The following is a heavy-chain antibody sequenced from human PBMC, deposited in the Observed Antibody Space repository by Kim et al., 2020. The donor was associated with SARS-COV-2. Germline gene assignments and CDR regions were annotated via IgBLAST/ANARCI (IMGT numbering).Heavy chain of an antibody. CDR1: GYTFTKHV. CDR3: AVHGGTANIMAGSYDY. CDR2: INAGSGNT. J-gene: IGHJ4*02. V-gene: IGHV1-3*01. D-gene: IGHD3-9*01. Sequence: ASVKVSCKASGYTFTKHVLNWVRQAPGQRLEWMGWINAGSGNTEFSQRLQGRVTFARDASASTAYMELSSLRSEDTAIYYCAVHGGTANIMAGSYDYWGQGTLVTVSS.